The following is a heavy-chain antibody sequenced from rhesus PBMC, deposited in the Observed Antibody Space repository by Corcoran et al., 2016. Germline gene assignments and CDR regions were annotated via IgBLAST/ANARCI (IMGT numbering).Heavy chain of an antibody. V-gene: IGHV4-165*01. CDR1: GGSFSGYY. CDR3: ASSYSSWSNYFEF. D-gene: IGHD6-13*01. J-gene: IGHJ1*01. CDR2: ISGSSGST. Sequence: QVQLQESGPGLVNPSATLSLTCAVSGGSFSGYYWGWFRQPPGTGLEWIGYISGSSGSTDYNPSLKSRVTISTDTSKNQFSLKLRSVTAADTAVYYCASSYSSWSNYFEFWGQGALVTVSS.